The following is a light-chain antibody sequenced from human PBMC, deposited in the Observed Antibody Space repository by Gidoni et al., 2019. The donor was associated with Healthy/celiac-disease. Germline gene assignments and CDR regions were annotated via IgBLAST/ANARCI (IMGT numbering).Light chain of an antibody. CDR2: LGS. J-gene: IGKJ1*01. V-gene: IGKV2-28*01. Sequence: DIVMTQSPLSLPVTPGEPASISGTSSQSPLHSNGNNSLDWYLQKPGRSPQLLIYLGSSRAPGVPDRCSGSRSGTEFTLKISRVVAEDVGVYYCMQALQTPPWTFGQGTKVEIK. CDR1: QSPLHSNGNNS. CDR3: MQALQTPPWT.